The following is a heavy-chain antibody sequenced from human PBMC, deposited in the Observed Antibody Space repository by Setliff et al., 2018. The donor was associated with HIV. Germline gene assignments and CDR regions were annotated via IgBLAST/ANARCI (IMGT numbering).Heavy chain of an antibody. V-gene: IGHV4-4*09. D-gene: IGHD2-21*02. Sequence: PSETLSLTCSVSGGAISSYYWSWIRQPPGKGLEWIGFIFSSGSTRYNPSLQSRVTISVDTSKNQFSLKLTSVTAADTAVYYCARLSGDYYYFDYWGQGTLVTVSS. CDR1: GGAISSYY. J-gene: IGHJ4*02. CDR2: IFSSGST. CDR3: ARLSGDYYYFDY.